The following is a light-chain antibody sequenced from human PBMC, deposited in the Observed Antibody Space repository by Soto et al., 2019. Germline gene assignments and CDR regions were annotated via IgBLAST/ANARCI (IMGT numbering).Light chain of an antibody. CDR2: LNSDGSH. Sequence: QSVLTQSPSASASLGASVKLTCTLSSGHNNYAIAWHQQQPEKGPRYLMKLNSDGSHTKGDGIPDRFSGSSSGAERYLTIPSLQSEDEADYYCQTWGTGTWVFGGGTKLTVL. CDR1: SGHNNYA. J-gene: IGLJ3*02. V-gene: IGLV4-69*01. CDR3: QTWGTGTWV.